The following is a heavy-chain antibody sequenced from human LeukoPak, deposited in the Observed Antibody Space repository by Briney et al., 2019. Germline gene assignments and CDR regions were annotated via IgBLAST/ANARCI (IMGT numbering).Heavy chain of an antibody. D-gene: IGHD2-15*01. J-gene: IGHJ3*02. V-gene: IGHV1-69*04. CDR2: IIPIVGVT. CDR1: GDTFNSYA. Sequence: SVKVSCKASGDTFNSYAISWVRQAPGQGLEWMGRIIPIVGVTKYAQKFQGRVTITADKSTSAGYMELSSLRSEDTAVYYCARGGGGTLRDALEIWGQGTMVTVSS. CDR3: ARGGGGTLRDALEI.